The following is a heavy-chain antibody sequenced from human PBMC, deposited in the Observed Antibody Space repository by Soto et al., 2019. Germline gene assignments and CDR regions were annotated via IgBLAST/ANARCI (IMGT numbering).Heavy chain of an antibody. CDR2: IIPIFGTA. V-gene: IGHV1-69*06. J-gene: IGHJ3*02. Sequence: ASVNVSCKASGGTFSSYAISWVRQAPGQGLEWMGGIIPIFGTANYAQKFQGRVTITADKSTSTAYMELSSLRSEDTAVYYCARSWGSGSYYRGAFDIWGQGTMVTVSS. D-gene: IGHD3-10*01. CDR3: ARSWGSGSYYRGAFDI. CDR1: GGTFSSYA.